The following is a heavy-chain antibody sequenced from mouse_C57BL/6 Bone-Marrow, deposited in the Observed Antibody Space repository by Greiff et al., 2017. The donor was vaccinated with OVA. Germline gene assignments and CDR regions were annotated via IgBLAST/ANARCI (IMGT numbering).Heavy chain of an antibody. CDR3: ARGYYGPYAMDY. V-gene: IGHV5-6*01. Sequence: EVQGVESGGDLVKPGGSLKLSCAASGFTFSSYGMSWVRQTPDKRLEWVATISSGGSYTYYPDSVKGRFTISRDNAKNTLYLQMSSLKSEDTAMYYCARGYYGPYAMDYWGQGTSVTVSS. D-gene: IGHD1-1*01. J-gene: IGHJ4*01. CDR2: ISSGGSYT. CDR1: GFTFSSYG.